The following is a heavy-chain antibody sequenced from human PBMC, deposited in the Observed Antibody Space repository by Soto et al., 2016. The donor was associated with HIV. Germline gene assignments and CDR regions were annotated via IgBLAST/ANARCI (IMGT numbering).Heavy chain of an antibody. Sequence: QVQLVQSGAQVKKPGASVKVSCKTSGYTFTSYDINWVRQAPGQGLEWMGWISAYDGEPNYVQRLQGRVTMTTDRSTRTAYMELRNLRSDDTAVYYCAREDGYGGYARMDVWAKGPRSPSP. J-gene: IGHJ6*02. CDR2: ISAYDGEP. CDR3: AREDGYGGYARMDV. D-gene: IGHD5-12*01. V-gene: IGHV1-18*01. CDR1: GYTFTSYD.